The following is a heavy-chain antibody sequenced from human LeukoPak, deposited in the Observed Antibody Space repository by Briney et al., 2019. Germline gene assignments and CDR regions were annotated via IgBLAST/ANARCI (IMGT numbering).Heavy chain of an antibody. V-gene: IGHV1-18*01. CDR3: AGDKASGACCLDY. Sequence: GASVKVSCKASDYTFTSYGVIWVRQAPGQGPEWVGWISCNNGNTNYAQKLQGRLTLTVDTSISTAYLELRSLRSDDTAVYFCAGDKASGACCLDYWGQGTLVTVSS. CDR2: ISCNNGNT. D-gene: IGHD5-12*01. J-gene: IGHJ4*02. CDR1: DYTFTSYG.